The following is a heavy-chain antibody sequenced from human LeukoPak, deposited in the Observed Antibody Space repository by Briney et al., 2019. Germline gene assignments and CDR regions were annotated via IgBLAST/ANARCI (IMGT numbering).Heavy chain of an antibody. J-gene: IGHJ4*02. CDR1: GFTFSSYS. V-gene: IGHV3-21*01. Sequence: GGSLRLSCAASGFTFSSYSMNWVRQAPGKGLEWVSSISSSSSYIYYADSVKGRFTISRDNAKNSLYLQMNSLRAEDTAVYYCARERLYYYDSSGYCDYWGQETLVTVSS. D-gene: IGHD3-22*01. CDR3: ARERLYYYDSSGYCDY. CDR2: ISSSSSYI.